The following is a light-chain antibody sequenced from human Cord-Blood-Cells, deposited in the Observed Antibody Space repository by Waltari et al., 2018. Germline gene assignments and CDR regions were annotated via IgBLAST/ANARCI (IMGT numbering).Light chain of an antibody. Sequence: CPGTSSDVGGYNYVSWYQQHPGKAPKLMIYEVSNRPSGVSNRFSGSKSGNTASLTISGLQAEDEADYYCSSYTSSSTLLFGGGTKLTVL. CDR3: SSYTSSSTLL. CDR1: SSDVGGYNY. CDR2: EVS. J-gene: IGLJ3*02. V-gene: IGLV2-14*01.